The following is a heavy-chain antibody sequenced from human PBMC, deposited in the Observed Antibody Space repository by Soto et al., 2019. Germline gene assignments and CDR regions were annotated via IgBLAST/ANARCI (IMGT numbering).Heavy chain of an antibody. J-gene: IGHJ4*02. V-gene: IGHV5-51*01. CDR3: ARHSGSYYDF. D-gene: IGHD1-26*01. Sequence: PGESLKISCKGSAYSFTSYWIAWVRQMPGKGLEWMGVIYPGDSETKYRPSFQGQVTFSADKSISTAYLQWSSLKASDTAMYYCARHSGSYYDFWGQGTLVTVSS. CDR1: AYSFTSYW. CDR2: IYPGDSET.